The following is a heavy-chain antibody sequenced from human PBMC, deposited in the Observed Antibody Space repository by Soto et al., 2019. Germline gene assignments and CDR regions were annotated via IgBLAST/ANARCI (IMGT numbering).Heavy chain of an antibody. D-gene: IGHD5-12*01. CDR2: IYYSGTT. CDR1: GGSMSSYY. V-gene: IGHV4-59*01. J-gene: IGHJ4*02. CDR3: AREHRWETSGYSFYDS. Sequence: SETLSLTCTVSGGSMSSYYWSWFRRPPGKGLEWIGYIYYSGTTSYNPSLKSRVTVSVDTSKNQFSLKLNSVTAADTAVYYCAREHRWETSGYSFYDSWGQGTLVTVSS.